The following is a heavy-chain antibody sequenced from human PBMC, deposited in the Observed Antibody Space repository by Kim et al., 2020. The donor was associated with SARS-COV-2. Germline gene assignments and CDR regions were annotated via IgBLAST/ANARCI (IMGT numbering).Heavy chain of an antibody. CDR3: ARETPNNWADP. CDR1: GGFITSNF. V-gene: IGHV4-59*01. CDR2: IYHRGST. Sequence: SETLSLTCTVSGGFITSNFWAWIRQPPGKRLEWIEYIYHRGSTNYNPSLKSRVTISVDTSKNQFSLNLTSVTAADTAVYYCARETPNNWADPWGQGTLVT. J-gene: IGHJ5*02.